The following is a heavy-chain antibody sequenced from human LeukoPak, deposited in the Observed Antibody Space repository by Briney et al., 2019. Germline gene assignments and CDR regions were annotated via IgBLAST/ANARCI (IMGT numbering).Heavy chain of an antibody. V-gene: IGHV1-2*06. J-gene: IGHJ3*02. CDR1: GYTFTGYY. Sequence: GASVKVSCKASGYTFTGYYMHWVRQAPGQGLEWMGRINPNSGGTNYAQKFQGRVTMTRDTSFSTAYMELSRLRSDDTAVYYCARVKYYYDSSGYGEAFDIWGQGTMVTVSS. CDR2: INPNSGGT. D-gene: IGHD3-22*01. CDR3: ARVKYYYDSSGYGEAFDI.